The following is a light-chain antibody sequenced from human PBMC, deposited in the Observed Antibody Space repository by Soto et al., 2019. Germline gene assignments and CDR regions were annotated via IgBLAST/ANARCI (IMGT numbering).Light chain of an antibody. Sequence: DIQMTQSPSSLSASVGDRVTITCRASQSISSYLNWYQQKPWKAPKLLIYAASSLQSGVPSRFSGSGSGTDLTLTICCLQPEDFATYYCQHSYSTPYTFGQGTKLEIK. CDR3: QHSYSTPYT. CDR2: AAS. V-gene: IGKV1-39*01. CDR1: QSISSY. J-gene: IGKJ2*01.